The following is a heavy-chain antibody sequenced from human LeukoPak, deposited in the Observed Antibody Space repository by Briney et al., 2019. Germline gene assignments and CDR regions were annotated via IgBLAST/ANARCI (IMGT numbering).Heavy chain of an antibody. J-gene: IGHJ4*02. Sequence: GASVKVSCKASGYTFTGYYMHWVRQAPGQGLEWMGWINPNSGGTNYAQKFQGRVTMTRDTSISTAYMELSRLRSDDTAVYYCARAAGLTYYDILTLDYRGQGTLVTVSS. D-gene: IGHD3-9*01. CDR1: GYTFTGYY. CDR3: ARAAGLTYYDILTLDY. V-gene: IGHV1-2*02. CDR2: INPNSGGT.